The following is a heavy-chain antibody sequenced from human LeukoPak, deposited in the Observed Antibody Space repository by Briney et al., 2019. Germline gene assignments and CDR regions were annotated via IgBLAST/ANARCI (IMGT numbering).Heavy chain of an antibody. V-gene: IGHV4-4*07. Sequence: SSETLSLTCTVSGGSISSYYWSWIRQPAGKGLEWIGRIYTSGSTNYNPSLKSRVTMSVDTSKNQFSLKLSSVTAADTAVYYCAREWSSDDFWTRGTDAFDIWGQGTMVTVSS. CDR3: AREWSSDDFWTRGTDAFDI. J-gene: IGHJ3*02. CDR2: IYTSGST. D-gene: IGHD3-3*01. CDR1: GGSISSYY.